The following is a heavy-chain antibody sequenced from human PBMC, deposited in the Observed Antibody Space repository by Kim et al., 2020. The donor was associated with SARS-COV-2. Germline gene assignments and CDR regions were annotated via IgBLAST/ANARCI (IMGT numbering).Heavy chain of an antibody. V-gene: IGHV3-30*18. J-gene: IGHJ4*02. Sequence: GGSLRLSCAASGFTFSSYGMHWVRQAPGKGLEWVAVISYDGSSKYYADSVKGRFTISRDNSKNTLYLQMNSLRAEDTAVYYCAKDPLFTDFWSGTNIDYWGQGTLVTVSS. D-gene: IGHD3-3*01. CDR2: ISYDGSSK. CDR1: GFTFSSYG. CDR3: AKDPLFTDFWSGTNIDY.